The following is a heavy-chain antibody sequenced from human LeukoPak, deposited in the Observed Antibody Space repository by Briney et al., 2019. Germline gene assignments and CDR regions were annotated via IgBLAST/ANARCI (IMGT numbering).Heavy chain of an antibody. CDR1: GFTFSTFA. CDR3: ATYRQVLLPFES. D-gene: IGHD2-8*02. J-gene: IGHJ4*02. Sequence: PGGSLRHSCAASGFTFSTFAMIWVRQPPGKGLEWVSSIFAGGGEIHYADSVRGRFTISRDNSKSTLSLQMNSLRAEDTAIYYCATYRQVLLPFESWGQGTLVTVSS. CDR2: IFAGGGEI. V-gene: IGHV3-23*01.